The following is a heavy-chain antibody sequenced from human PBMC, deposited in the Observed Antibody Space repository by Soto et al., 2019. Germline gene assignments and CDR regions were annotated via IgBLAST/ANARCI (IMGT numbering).Heavy chain of an antibody. J-gene: IGHJ6*02. CDR1: GGSVSSGSYY. CDR2: IYYSGST. Sequence: LETLSHTCTVSGGSVSSGSYYWSWIRQPPGKGLEWIGYIYYSGSTNYNPSLKSRVTISVDTSKNQFSLKLSSVTAADTAVYYCARENWGVVVVAATVRSYYYYYGMDVWGQGTTVTVSS. V-gene: IGHV4-61*01. D-gene: IGHD2-15*01. CDR3: ARENWGVVVVAATVRSYYYYYGMDV.